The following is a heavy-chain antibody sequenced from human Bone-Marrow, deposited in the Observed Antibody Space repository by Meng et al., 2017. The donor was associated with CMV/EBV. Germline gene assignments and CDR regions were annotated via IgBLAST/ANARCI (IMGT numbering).Heavy chain of an antibody. CDR3: ARARIP. CDR1: GFTFSTFS. V-gene: IGHV3-48*04. CDR2: ICSGSTIT. Sequence: GESLKISCAASGFTFSTFSMNWVRQAPGKGLEWISYICSGSTITYYADSVKGRFSVSRDNAKNSLYLQMDNLRADDTATYYCARARIPWGQGTLVTVSS. J-gene: IGHJ5*02.